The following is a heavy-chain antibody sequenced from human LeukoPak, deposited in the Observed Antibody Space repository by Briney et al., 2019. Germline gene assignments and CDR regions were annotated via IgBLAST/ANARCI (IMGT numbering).Heavy chain of an antibody. CDR3: ARDSYYYDSSGLITENFQH. CDR1: GFTFSSYE. CDR2: ISSSGSTI. D-gene: IGHD3-22*01. Sequence: GGSLRLSCAASGFTFSSYEMNWVRQAPGKGLEWVSYISSSGSTIYYADSVKGRFTISRDNAKNSLYLQMNSLRAEDTAVYYCARDSYYYDSSGLITENFQHWGQGTLVTVSS. V-gene: IGHV3-48*03. J-gene: IGHJ1*01.